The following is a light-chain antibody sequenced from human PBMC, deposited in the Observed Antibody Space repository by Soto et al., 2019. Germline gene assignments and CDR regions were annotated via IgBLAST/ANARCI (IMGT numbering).Light chain of an antibody. Sequence: DIQMTQSPSSLSASVGDRVTITCRASQSISSYLNWYQQKPGKAPKLLIYAASSLQSGVPSRFSGSGSGTDFTLTISSLQPEDFATYYCQQYSGYSGTFGQGTKVEIK. CDR1: QSISSY. CDR2: AAS. V-gene: IGKV1-39*01. J-gene: IGKJ1*01. CDR3: QQYSGYSGT.